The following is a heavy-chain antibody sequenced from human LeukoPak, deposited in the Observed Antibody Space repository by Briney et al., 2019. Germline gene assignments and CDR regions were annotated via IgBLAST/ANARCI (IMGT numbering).Heavy chain of an antibody. CDR3: ARPGYTAAYDL. CDR1: GFTFDDYA. CDR2: ITWNSGSI. J-gene: IGHJ3*01. D-gene: IGHD3-9*01. V-gene: IGHV3-9*01. Sequence: PGGSLRLSCAASGFTFDDYAMHWVRQAPGKGLEWVSGITWNSGSIGYADSVKGRFTISRDNAKNSLYLQMNSLRAEDTALYYCARPGYTAAYDLWGQGTMVTVSS.